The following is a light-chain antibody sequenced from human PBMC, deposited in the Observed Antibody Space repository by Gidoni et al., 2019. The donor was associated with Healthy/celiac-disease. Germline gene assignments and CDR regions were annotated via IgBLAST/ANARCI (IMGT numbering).Light chain of an antibody. CDR3: QQYNNWPPGT. Sequence: IVITPSPATLSVSPGESTTLSCRASQSVNSNLAWYQQKPGQAPRLLIYGASTRATCIPARFSGSGSGTEFTLTISSLQSEDFAVYYCQQYNNWPPGTFXQXTKLEIK. V-gene: IGKV3-15*01. CDR1: QSVNSN. J-gene: IGKJ2*01. CDR2: GAS.